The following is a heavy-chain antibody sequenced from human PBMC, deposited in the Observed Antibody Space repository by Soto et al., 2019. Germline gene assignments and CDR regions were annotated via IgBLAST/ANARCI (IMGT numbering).Heavy chain of an antibody. V-gene: IGHV3-30-3*01. Sequence: QVQLVESGGGVVQPGRSLRLSCAASGFTFSSYAMHWVRQAPGKGLEWVAVISYDGSNKYYADSVKGRFTISRDNSKNTLYLQMNSLRAEDTAVYYCARENRDYYDCSETGAFDIWGQGTMVTVSS. CDR2: ISYDGSNK. J-gene: IGHJ3*02. CDR1: GFTFSSYA. CDR3: ARENRDYYDCSETGAFDI. D-gene: IGHD3-22*01.